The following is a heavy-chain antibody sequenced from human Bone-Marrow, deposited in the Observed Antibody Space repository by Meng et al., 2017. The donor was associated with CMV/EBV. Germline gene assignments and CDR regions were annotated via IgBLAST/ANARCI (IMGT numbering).Heavy chain of an antibody. J-gene: IGHJ6*02. CDR3: ARVIVATLGYYYGMDV. V-gene: IGHV1-2*02. Sequence: ASEKVSCKASGYTFADYDIHWVRQATGQGLEWMGWIKSDSDDTGYAQKFQGRVTMTRDTSISTAYMELSRLRSDDTAVYYCARVIVATLGYYYGMDVWGQGTTVTVSS. CDR1: GYTFADYD. CDR2: IKSDSDDT. D-gene: IGHD5-12*01.